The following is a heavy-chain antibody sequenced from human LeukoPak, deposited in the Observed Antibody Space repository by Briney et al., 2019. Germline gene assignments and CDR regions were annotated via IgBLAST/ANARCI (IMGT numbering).Heavy chain of an antibody. V-gene: IGHV1-69*04. J-gene: IGHJ4*02. Sequence: SVKVSCKASGGTFSSYAISWVRQAPGQGPEWMGRIIPILGIANYAQKFQGRVTITTDESTSTAYMELSSLRSEDTAVYYCARGALLLSIAMTRYYFDYWGQGTLVTVSS. CDR1: GGTFSSYA. CDR2: IIPILGIA. D-gene: IGHD6-6*01. CDR3: ARGALLLSIAMTRYYFDY.